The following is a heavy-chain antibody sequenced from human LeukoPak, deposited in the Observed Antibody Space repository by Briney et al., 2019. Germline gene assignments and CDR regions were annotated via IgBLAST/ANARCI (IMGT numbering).Heavy chain of an antibody. Sequence: ASVKVSCKASGYTFTGYYMHWVRQAPGQGVEWMGWVNANSGGTNYAQNFQGRVTMTRDTSISTAYMELSRLRSDDTAVYYCACLLYGSESYYTPLLGDWGQGTLVTVSS. CDR2: VNANSGGT. V-gene: IGHV1-2*02. D-gene: IGHD3-10*01. CDR3: ACLLYGSESYYTPLLGD. CDR1: GYTFTGYY. J-gene: IGHJ4*02.